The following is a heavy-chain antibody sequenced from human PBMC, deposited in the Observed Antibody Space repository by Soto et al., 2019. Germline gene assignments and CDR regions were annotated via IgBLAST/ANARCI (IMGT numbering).Heavy chain of an antibody. CDR3: ANRVYHGDFDY. V-gene: IGHV3-23*01. Sequence: EVQLLESGGGLVQPGGSLRLSCAASGFTFSSYAMSWVRQAPGKGLEWVSGISNSGGGTYYADSVKGRFTLSRDNSKNTLYLQMNSLRADDTAVYYCANRVYHGDFDYWSQGTLVTVSS. CDR1: GFTFSSYA. CDR2: ISNSGGGT. D-gene: IGHD2-2*01. J-gene: IGHJ4*02.